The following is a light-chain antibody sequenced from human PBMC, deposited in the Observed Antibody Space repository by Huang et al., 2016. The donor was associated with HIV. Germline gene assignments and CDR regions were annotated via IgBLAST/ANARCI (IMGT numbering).Light chain of an antibody. CDR2: GAS. J-gene: IGKJ2*01. V-gene: IGKV3-20*01. CDR3: QQYDTFS. Sequence: EVVLTQSPGILSLSTGERASLSCRASRNLTNSQLAWYQQKVGQPPRLLVFGASTRVSGVRESFTGGVSGRDFTLSISGLEPDDFATYYCQQYDTFSFGQGTRLE. CDR1: RNLTNSQ.